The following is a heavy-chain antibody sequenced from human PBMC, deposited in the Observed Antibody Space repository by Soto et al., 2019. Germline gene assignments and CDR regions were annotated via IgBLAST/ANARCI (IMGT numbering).Heavy chain of an antibody. D-gene: IGHD2-15*01. J-gene: IGHJ4*02. CDR3: ARILGAS. CDR2: INTDGSST. V-gene: IGHV3-74*01. CDR1: GFTFSRYW. Sequence: PGGTLRLSCAASGFTFSRYWMHWVRQAPGKGLVWVSRINTDGSSTSYAASVKGRFTVSRDNAKDMVYLQMNSLRAEDTAVYYCARILGASWGQGTLGTVSS.